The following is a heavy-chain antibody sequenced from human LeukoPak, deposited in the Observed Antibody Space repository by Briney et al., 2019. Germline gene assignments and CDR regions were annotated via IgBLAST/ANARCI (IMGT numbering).Heavy chain of an antibody. D-gene: IGHD3-22*01. V-gene: IGHV4-34*01. CDR1: GGSFSGYY. CDR3: ARSSSGYHNAFDI. CDR2: INHSGST. Sequence: KPSETLSLTCAVYGGSFSGYYWSWNRQPPGKGLEWIGEINHSGSTNYNPSLKSRVTISVDTSKNQFSLKLSSVTAADTAVYYCARSSSGYHNAFDIWGQGTMVTVSS. J-gene: IGHJ3*02.